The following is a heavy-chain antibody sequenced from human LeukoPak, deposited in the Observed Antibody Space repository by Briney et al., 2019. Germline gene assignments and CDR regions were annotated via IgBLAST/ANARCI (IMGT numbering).Heavy chain of an antibody. CDR1: GGSISSGTYY. D-gene: IGHD3-10*01. Sequence: SETLSLTCTVSGGSISSGTYYWSWIRQPAGKGLEWIGYIYYSGSTNYNPSLKSRVTISVDTSKNQFSLKLSSVTAADTAVYYCARDGYYGSGRFDYWGQGTLVTVSS. CDR2: IYYSGST. J-gene: IGHJ4*02. V-gene: IGHV4-61*10. CDR3: ARDGYYGSGRFDY.